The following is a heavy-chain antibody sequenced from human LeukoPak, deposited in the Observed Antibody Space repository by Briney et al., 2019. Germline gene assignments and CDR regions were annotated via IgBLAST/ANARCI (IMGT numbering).Heavy chain of an antibody. CDR1: GGTFSSYA. D-gene: IGHD3-22*01. Sequence: SVKVSCKASGGTFSSYAISWVRQAPGQGLEWMGGIIPIFGTANYAQKFQGRVTITADKSTSTAYMELSSLRSEDTAVYYCATGSGYYYGGYFDYWGQGTLVTVSS. J-gene: IGHJ4*02. CDR3: ATGSGYYYGGYFDY. V-gene: IGHV1-69*06. CDR2: IIPIFGTA.